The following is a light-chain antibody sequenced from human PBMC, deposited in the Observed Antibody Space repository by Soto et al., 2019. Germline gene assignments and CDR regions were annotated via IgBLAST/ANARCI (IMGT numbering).Light chain of an antibody. Sequence: QSALTQPASVSGTPGQSNTISCTGSNSDVGIYDFVSWYQHHPGRAPKLIVSEVSHRPSGVCNRFSGSKSGNTASLTISGLQSEDEADYYCISYTSDDGRYVFGTGTKVTVL. J-gene: IGLJ1*01. V-gene: IGLV2-14*01. CDR1: NSDVGIYDF. CDR3: ISYTSDDGRYV. CDR2: EVS.